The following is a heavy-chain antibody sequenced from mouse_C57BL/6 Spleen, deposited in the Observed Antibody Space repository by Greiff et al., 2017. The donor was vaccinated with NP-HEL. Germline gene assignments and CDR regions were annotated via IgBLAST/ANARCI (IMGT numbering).Heavy chain of an antibody. CDR2: ISGGGGNT. V-gene: IGHV5-9*01. Sequence: EVQVVESGGGLVKPGGSLKLSCAASGFTFSSYTMSWVRQTPEKRLEWVATISGGGGNTYYPDSVKGRFTISRDDAKNTLYLQMSSLRSEDTALYYCARGEVTTGFAYWGQGTLVTVSA. D-gene: IGHD2-2*01. CDR3: ARGEVTTGFAY. J-gene: IGHJ3*01. CDR1: GFTFSSYT.